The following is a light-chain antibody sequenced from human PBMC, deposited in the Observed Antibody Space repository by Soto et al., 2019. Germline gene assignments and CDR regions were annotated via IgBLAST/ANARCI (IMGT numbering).Light chain of an antibody. Sequence: DIQMTQSPSTLSASVGDRVSITCRASQSISTYLAWYQQKPGKAPKLLIHDASSLESGVPPRFSGSGSGTESTLTISSLQPDDFATYYCQQYDSYSMFGQGTKVDIK. J-gene: IGKJ1*01. V-gene: IGKV1-5*01. CDR2: DAS. CDR1: QSISTY. CDR3: QQYDSYSM.